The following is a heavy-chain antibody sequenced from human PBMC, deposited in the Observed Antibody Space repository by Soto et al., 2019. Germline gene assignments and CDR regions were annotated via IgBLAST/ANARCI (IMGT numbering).Heavy chain of an antibody. D-gene: IGHD6-19*01. CDR3: ASLVPPVAGTIFDY. V-gene: IGHV3-33*01. Sequence: GGSLRLSCAASGFTFSSYGMHWVRRAPGKGLEWVAVIWYDGSNKYYADSVKGRFTISRDNSKNTLYLQMNSLRAEGTAVYYCASLVPPVAGTIFDYWGQGTLVTVSS. J-gene: IGHJ4*02. CDR2: IWYDGSNK. CDR1: GFTFSSYG.